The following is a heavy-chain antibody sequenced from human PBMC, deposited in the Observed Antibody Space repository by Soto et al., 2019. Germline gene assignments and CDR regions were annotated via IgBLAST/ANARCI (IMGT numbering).Heavy chain of an antibody. CDR3: ASNPRRIAVAGTNYYYYYGMDV. CDR1: GGTFSSYA. J-gene: IGHJ6*02. D-gene: IGHD6-19*01. V-gene: IGHV1-69*01. Sequence: QVQLVQSGAEVKKPGSSVKVSCKASGGTFSSYAISWVRQAPGQGLEWMGGIIPIFGTANYAQKFQGRVTITADESTSTAYMELSSLRSEDTAVYYCASNPRRIAVAGTNYYYYYGMDVWGQGTTGTVSS. CDR2: IIPIFGTA.